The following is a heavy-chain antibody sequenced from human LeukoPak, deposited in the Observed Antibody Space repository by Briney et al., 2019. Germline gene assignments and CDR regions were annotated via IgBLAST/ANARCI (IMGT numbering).Heavy chain of an antibody. V-gene: IGHV7-4-1*02. CDR3: ARDLYITIFGVVDMDYYYYGMDV. D-gene: IGHD3-3*01. CDR2: INTNTGNP. J-gene: IGHJ6*02. Sequence: VASVKVSCTASGGTFSSYAISWVRQAPGQGLEWMGWINTNTGNPTYVQGFTGRVVFSLDTSVSTAYLQISSLKAEDTAVYYCARDLYITIFGVVDMDYYYYGMDVWGQGTTVTVSS. CDR1: GGTFSSYA.